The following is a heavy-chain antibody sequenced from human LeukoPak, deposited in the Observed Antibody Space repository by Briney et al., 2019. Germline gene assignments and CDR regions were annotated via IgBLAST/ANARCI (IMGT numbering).Heavy chain of an antibody. CDR2: INSDGSST. CDR1: GFTLSSYW. J-gene: IGHJ6*02. Sequence: GGSLRLSCAASGFTLSSYWMHWVRQAPGKGLVWVSRINSDGSSTGYADSVKGRFTISRDNAKNTLYLQMNSLRAEDTAVYYCAKNYYGMDVWGQGTTVTVSS. V-gene: IGHV3-74*01. CDR3: AKNYYGMDV.